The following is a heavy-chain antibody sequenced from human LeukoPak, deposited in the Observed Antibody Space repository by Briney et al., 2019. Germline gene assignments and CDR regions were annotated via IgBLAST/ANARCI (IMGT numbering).Heavy chain of an antibody. V-gene: IGHV4-31*03. J-gene: IGHJ4*02. D-gene: IGHD3-3*01. CDR3: ATLASDFWSGYPDDY. Sequence: SQTLSLTCTVSGGSISSGGYYWSWIRQHPGKGLEWIGYIYYSGSTYYNPSLKSRVTISVDTSKNQFSLKLSSVTAADTAVYYCATLASDFWSGYPDDYWGQGTLVTVSS. CDR2: IYYSGST. CDR1: GGSISSGGYY.